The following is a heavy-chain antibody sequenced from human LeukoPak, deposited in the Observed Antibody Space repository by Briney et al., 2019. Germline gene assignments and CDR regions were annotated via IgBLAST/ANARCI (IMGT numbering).Heavy chain of an antibody. D-gene: IGHD2-2*01. CDR2: ISGSGGST. V-gene: IGHV3-23*01. CDR3: AKTKISRTTTCPYYFDY. Sequence: GGSLRLSCAASGFTFSSYAMSWVRQAPGKGLEWVSAISGSGGSTYYADSVKGRFTISRDNSKNTLYLQMNSLRAEDTAVYYCAKTKISRTTTCPYYFDYWGQGTLVTVSS. J-gene: IGHJ4*02. CDR1: GFTFSSYA.